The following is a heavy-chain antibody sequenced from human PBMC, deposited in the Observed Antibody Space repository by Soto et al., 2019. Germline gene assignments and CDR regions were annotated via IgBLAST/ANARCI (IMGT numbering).Heavy chain of an antibody. Sequence: GGSLSLSCAASGFTFSNAWINWVRQAPGKGLEWVGRVKSKNDGGTTDFAAPVKGRFAISSDDSKNMVYLEMNSLQTEDTAIYYCTTDSYITSIIVRFDYWGHGTLVTVSS. CDR3: TTDSYITSIIVRFDY. J-gene: IGHJ4*01. V-gene: IGHV3-15*07. CDR1: GFTFSNAW. CDR2: VKSKNDGGTT. D-gene: IGHD3-22*01.